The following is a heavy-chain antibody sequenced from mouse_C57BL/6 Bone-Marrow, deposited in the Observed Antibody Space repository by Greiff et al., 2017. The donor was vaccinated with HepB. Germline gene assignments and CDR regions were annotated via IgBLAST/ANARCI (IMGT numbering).Heavy chain of an antibody. Sequence: QVQLQQSGAELARPGASVKLSCKASGYTFTSYGISWVKQRTGQGLEWIGEIYPRSGNTYYNEKFKGKATLTADKSSSTAYMELRSLTSEDSAVYFCAPITTVVATDAYWGQGTLVTVSA. CDR2: IYPRSGNT. J-gene: IGHJ3*01. D-gene: IGHD1-1*01. CDR3: APITTVVATDAY. V-gene: IGHV1-81*01. CDR1: GYTFTSYG.